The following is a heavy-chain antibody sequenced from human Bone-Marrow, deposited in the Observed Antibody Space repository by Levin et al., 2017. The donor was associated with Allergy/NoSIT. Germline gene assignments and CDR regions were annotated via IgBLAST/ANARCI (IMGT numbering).Heavy chain of an antibody. J-gene: IGHJ4*02. V-gene: IGHV4-39*07. CDR3: ARPSGHYPELRFDY. CDR1: GDSVSSGPHY. CDR2: INHGRGT. Sequence: SQTLSLTCSVSGDSVSSGPHYWSWIRQPPGKGLEWIGEINHGRGTNYNPSLKSRVTISLDTSKNQFSLKLSFVTAADTAVYYWARPSGHYPELRFDYWGQGSLVTVSS. D-gene: IGHD1-26*01.